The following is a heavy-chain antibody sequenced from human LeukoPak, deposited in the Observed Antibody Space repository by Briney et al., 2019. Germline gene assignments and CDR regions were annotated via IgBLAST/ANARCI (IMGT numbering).Heavy chain of an antibody. Sequence: KASETLSLTCTVSGGSISNYYWSWIRQPAGMGLEWIGHIYASGSTNYNPSLKSRVTMSVDTSNNQFSLNLSSVTAADTAVYYCARTSARGAQFDYWGQGTLVTVSS. J-gene: IGHJ4*02. CDR2: IYASGST. CDR1: GGSISNYY. V-gene: IGHV4-4*07. CDR3: ARTSARGAQFDY. D-gene: IGHD3-10*01.